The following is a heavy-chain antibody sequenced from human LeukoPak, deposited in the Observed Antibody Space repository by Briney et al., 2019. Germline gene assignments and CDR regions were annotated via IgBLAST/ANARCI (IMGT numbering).Heavy chain of an antibody. Sequence: PSQTLSLTCTVSGGSISSGGYYWSWIRQPPGKGLEWIGEINHSGSTNYNPSLKSRVTISVDTSKNQFSLKLSSVTAADTAVYYCARNTYYYDSSGFQHWGQGTLVTVSS. J-gene: IGHJ1*01. CDR3: ARNTYYYDSSGFQH. CDR1: GGSISSGGYY. D-gene: IGHD3-22*01. CDR2: INHSGST. V-gene: IGHV4-30-2*01.